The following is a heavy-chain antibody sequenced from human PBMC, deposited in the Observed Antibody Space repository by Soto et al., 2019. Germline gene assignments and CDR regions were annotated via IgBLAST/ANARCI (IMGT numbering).Heavy chain of an antibody. V-gene: IGHV1-69*01. CDR2: VSPFFGTT. D-gene: IGHD2-21*02. Sequence: QVHLVQSGADGRKSGSSVRVSCTASGGGTLSNDAISWVRQAPGQGPEWLGRVSPFFGTTDYSQSFQGRLTMTADASTGTVYMDLRSLKSDDTAVYYCAREVVTETTWGSFDSWGQGTLVTVSS. CDR1: GGGTLSNDA. J-gene: IGHJ4*02. CDR3: AREVVTETTWGSFDS.